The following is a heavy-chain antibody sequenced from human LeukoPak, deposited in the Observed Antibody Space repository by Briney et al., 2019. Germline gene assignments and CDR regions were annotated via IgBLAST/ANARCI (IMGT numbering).Heavy chain of an antibody. D-gene: IGHD1-7*01. J-gene: IGHJ4*02. Sequence: PGGSLRLSCAASGFTFSTYWMHWVRQAPGKGLVWVSRVSSDGSTTNCADSVKGRFTISRDNAKDTLYLQMKSLRAEDTAVYYCARDNWNSHWGQGTLVTVSS. CDR1: GFTFSTYW. CDR2: VSSDGSTT. CDR3: ARDNWNSH. V-gene: IGHV3-74*01.